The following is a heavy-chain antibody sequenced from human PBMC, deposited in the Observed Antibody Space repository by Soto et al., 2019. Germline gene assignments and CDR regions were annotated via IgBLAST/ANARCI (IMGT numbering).Heavy chain of an antibody. V-gene: IGHV3-53*02. CDR3: AGDGSPTSTRPIWYVDL. Sequence: EVQLVETGGGLIQPGGSLRRSCEGSGFTVSSKFMNWVRQTPGKGLEWVSVIYVGDNTYYADSVEGRFTISRNNAENTVYLQMNSLRAADTAVSYCAGDGSPTSTRPIWYVDLWGRGTLVNVSS. CDR1: GFTVSSKF. CDR2: IYVGDNT. J-gene: IGHJ2*01.